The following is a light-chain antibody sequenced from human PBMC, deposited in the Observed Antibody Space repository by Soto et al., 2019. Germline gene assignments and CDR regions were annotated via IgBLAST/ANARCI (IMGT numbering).Light chain of an antibody. J-gene: IGLJ2*01. CDR3: QTWGTGIPVV. V-gene: IGLV4-69*01. Sequence: QPVLTQSPSASASLGASVKLTCTLSSGHSSYAIAWHQQQPEKGPRYLMKLDSDGSHSRGGGIPDRFSGSSSGAERYLTISSLQSEDEADYYCQTWGTGIPVVFGGGTKLTVL. CDR1: SGHSSYA. CDR2: LDSDGSH.